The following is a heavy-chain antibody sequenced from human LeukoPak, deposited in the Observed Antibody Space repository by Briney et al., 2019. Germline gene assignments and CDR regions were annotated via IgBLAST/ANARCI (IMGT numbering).Heavy chain of an antibody. D-gene: IGHD4-23*01. J-gene: IGHJ6*02. Sequence: ASVKVSCKVSGYTLTELSMHWVRQAPGKGLEWMGGFDPEDGETIYAQKFQGRVTMTEDTSTDTAYMELSSLRSEDTAVYYCARIIRWLRHHYYYYGMDVWGQGTTVTVSS. CDR3: ARIIRWLRHHYYYYGMDV. CDR2: FDPEDGET. V-gene: IGHV1-24*01. CDR1: GYTLTELS.